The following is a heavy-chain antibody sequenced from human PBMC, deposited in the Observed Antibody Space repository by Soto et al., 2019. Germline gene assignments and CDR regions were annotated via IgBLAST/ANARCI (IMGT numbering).Heavy chain of an antibody. CDR3: ARMVRGSNIDYYHYMDV. CDR2: ISACNGDT. Sequence: QVQLVQSGAEVKKPGASVKVSCKASGYTFTSHGISWVRQAPGQGLEWMGWISACNGDTNYAQKLQGRVTVTTDTSTSTAYMELRSLRSEDTAVYYCARMVRGSNIDYYHYMDVWGKGTTVTVSS. CDR1: GYTFTSHG. D-gene: IGHD3-10*01. J-gene: IGHJ6*03. V-gene: IGHV1-18*01.